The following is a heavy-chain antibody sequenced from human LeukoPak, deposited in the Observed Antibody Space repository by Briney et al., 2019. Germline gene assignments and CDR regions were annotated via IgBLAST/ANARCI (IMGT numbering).Heavy chain of an antibody. V-gene: IGHV4-61*01. J-gene: IGHJ6*02. CDR1: GGSVSSGSYY. CDR3: ASRPYYFDYGMDV. Sequence: SETLSLTCTVSGGSVSSGSYYWSWIRQPPGKGLEWIGYIYYSGSTNYNPSLKSRVTISVDTSKNQFSLKLSSVTAADTAVYYCASRPYYFDYGMDVWGQGTTVTVSS. CDR2: IYYSGST.